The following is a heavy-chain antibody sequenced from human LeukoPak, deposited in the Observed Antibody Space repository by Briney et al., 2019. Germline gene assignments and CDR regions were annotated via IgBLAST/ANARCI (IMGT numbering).Heavy chain of an antibody. D-gene: IGHD3-22*01. CDR2: IYHGGST. CDR1: GGSISSTNW. V-gene: IGHV4-4*02. Sequence: KPSGTLSLTCAVSGGSISSTNWCSWVRQPPGKGLEWIGEIYHGGSTNYNPSLKSRVTISVDKSKNQFSLKLSSVTAADTAVYYCARGTSDSSGYYYPIFDYWGQGTLVTVSS. J-gene: IGHJ4*02. CDR3: ARGTSDSSGYYYPIFDY.